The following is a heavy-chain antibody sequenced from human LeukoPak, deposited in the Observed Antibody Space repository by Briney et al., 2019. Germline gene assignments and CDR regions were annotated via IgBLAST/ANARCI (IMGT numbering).Heavy chain of an antibody. D-gene: IGHD3-16*02. CDR1: GFTFSSYW. CDR2: IYSDGIST. CDR3: ARVPAGVIGMKDAFDI. V-gene: IGHV3-74*03. Sequence: GGSLRLSCAASGFTFSSYWMHWVRQAPGKGLVWVSRIYSDGISTEYADSVKGRFTISRHNAKNSLYLQMNSLRAEDTAVYYCARVPAGVIGMKDAFDIWGQGTMVTVSS. J-gene: IGHJ3*02.